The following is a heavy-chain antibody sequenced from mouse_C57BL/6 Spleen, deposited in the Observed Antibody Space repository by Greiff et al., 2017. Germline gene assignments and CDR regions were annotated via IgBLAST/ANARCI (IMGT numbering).Heavy chain of an antibody. D-gene: IGHD2-2*01. Sequence: EVQLQQSGPELVKPGASVKISCKASGYSFTGYYMNWVKQSPEKSLEWIGEINPSTGGTTYNQKFKAKATLTVDKSSSTAYMQLKSLTSEDSAGYYGARRYGYDWYFDVWGTGTTVTVSS. CDR3: ARRYGYDWYFDV. CDR2: INPSTGGT. V-gene: IGHV1-42*01. J-gene: IGHJ1*03. CDR1: GYSFTGYY.